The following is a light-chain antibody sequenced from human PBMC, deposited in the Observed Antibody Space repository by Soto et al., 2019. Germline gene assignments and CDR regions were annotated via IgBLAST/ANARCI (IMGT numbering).Light chain of an antibody. Sequence: DIQMTQSPSTLSASVGDRVTITCRASQSISSRLAWYQKKPGKAPKLLIYDALNLESGVPSRFSGSGSGTEFTPSIGRLQPDDFANYYCQQYDTYFRDTFGQGTKLEIK. CDR3: QQYDTYFRDT. V-gene: IGKV1-5*01. CDR1: QSISSR. CDR2: DAL. J-gene: IGKJ2*01.